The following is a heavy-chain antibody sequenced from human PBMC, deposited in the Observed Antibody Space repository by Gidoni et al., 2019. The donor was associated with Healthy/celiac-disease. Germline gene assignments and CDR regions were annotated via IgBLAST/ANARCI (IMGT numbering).Heavy chain of an antibody. D-gene: IGHD6-19*01. CDR3: AHSPSSGYLLDY. CDR1: GFSLSTSGVG. V-gene: IGHV2-5*02. CDR2: MYWDDDK. J-gene: IGHJ4*02. Sequence: ITLKESAPTLAKPTQTLPLTCTFSGFSLSTSGVGGGWIRQPPGKALEWLALMYWDDDKRYTPSLKSRLTITKDTSKNQVVLTMTNMDPVDTATYYCAHSPSSGYLLDYWGQGTLVTVSS.